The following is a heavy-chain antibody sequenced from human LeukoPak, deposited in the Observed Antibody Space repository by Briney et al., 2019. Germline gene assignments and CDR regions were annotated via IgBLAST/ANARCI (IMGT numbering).Heavy chain of an antibody. CDR1: GGSISSYY. D-gene: IGHD3-22*01. Sequence: SETLSLTCTVSGGSISSYYWSWIRQPPGKGLEWIGYIYTSGSTNYNPSLKSRVTISVDTSKNQFSLKLSSVTAADTAVYYCARLGHYDSSSYYLYYFDYWGQGTLVTVSS. CDR3: ARLGHYDSSSYYLYYFDY. J-gene: IGHJ4*02. CDR2: IYTSGST. V-gene: IGHV4-4*09.